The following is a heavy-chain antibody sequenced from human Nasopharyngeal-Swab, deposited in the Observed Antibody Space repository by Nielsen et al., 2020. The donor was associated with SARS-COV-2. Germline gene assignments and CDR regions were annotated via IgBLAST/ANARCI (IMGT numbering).Heavy chain of an antibody. Sequence: SETLSLTCSVSGGSVNSFYSNWIRHAPGKGMEWIGAINHNERTNYNPSLNSRIAMLVDTSNNQDPLKVSSVSAGDTAVYYCARAGRVGDACTGLDVWGQGTTVTVSS. D-gene: IGHD1-26*01. CDR2: INHNERT. V-gene: IGHV4-34*01. CDR1: GGSVNSFY. CDR3: ARAGRVGDACTGLDV. J-gene: IGHJ6*02.